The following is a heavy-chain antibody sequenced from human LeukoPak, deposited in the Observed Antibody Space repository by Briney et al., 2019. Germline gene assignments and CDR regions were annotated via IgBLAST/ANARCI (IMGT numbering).Heavy chain of an antibody. V-gene: IGHV4-39*01. D-gene: IGHD5-12*01. CDR3: VRLVGGDIDY. CDR2: VHFSGAT. CDR1: GVSISSDNY. Sequence: SETLSLTCIVSGVSISSDNYWGWIRQSPGKGLELIGSVHFSGATHYNPSLKSRVAITLETSKNQFSLQLNSVTPEDTAVYYCVRLVGGDIDYWGQGTLVTVSS. J-gene: IGHJ4*02.